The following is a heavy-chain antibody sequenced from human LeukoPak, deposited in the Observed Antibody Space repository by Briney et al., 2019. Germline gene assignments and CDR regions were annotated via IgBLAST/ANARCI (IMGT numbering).Heavy chain of an antibody. CDR1: GFTFDDYG. D-gene: IGHD3-22*01. J-gene: IGHJ4*02. CDR2: INWNGGST. CDR3: ARDWPYYYDSSGYPAGDVFDY. V-gene: IGHV3-20*04. Sequence: GGSLRLSCAASGFTFDDYGMSWVRQAPGKGLEWVSGINWNGGSTGYADSVKGRFTISRDNAKNSLYLQMNSLRAEDTALYYCARDWPYYYDSSGYPAGDVFDYWGQGTLVTVSS.